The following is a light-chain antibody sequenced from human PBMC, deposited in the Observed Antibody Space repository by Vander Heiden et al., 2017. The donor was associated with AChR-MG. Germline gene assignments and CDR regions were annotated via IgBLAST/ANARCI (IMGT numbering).Light chain of an antibody. J-gene: IGKJ3*01. CDR1: QSISSY. V-gene: IGKV1-39*01. Sequence: DIQMTQSPSYLSASVGDRVTITCRARQSISSYLNWDQQKPGKAPKLLIYAASSLQSGVPSRFSGSGSGTDFTLTISSLQPEDFATYYCQQSYSTPKTVGPGTKVDIK. CDR3: QQSYSTPKT. CDR2: AAS.